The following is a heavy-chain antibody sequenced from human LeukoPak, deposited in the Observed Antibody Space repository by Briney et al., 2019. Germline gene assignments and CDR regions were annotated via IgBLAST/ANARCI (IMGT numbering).Heavy chain of an antibody. CDR2: ISGSGRDT. Sequence: PGGSLRLSCAASGFTFSNYAMTWVRQAPGKGLEWVSAISGSGRDTYYTDSVKGRFTISRDNSKNTLYLQMHSLRAEDTAVYYCARALGEYYYDSSGYYYFYCGMDYWGQGTLVTVSS. J-gene: IGHJ4*02. D-gene: IGHD3-22*01. CDR1: GFTFSNYA. CDR3: ARALGEYYYDSSGYYYFYCGMDY. V-gene: IGHV3-23*01.